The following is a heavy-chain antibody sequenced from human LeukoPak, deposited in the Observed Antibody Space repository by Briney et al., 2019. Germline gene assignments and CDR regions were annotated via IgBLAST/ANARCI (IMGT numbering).Heavy chain of an antibody. CDR3: ARRGTAYCRGGNCYSDKYFDY. D-gene: IGHD2-15*01. CDR2: THTSGYT. V-gene: IGHV4-4*07. CDR1: GGSLSNYY. J-gene: IGHJ4*02. Sequence: SETLSLACTVSGGSLSNYYWSWIRQPAGKGLEWIGRTHTSGYTNYNPSLKGRATLSVDTSKNQFSLKLTSVTAADTAVYYCARRGTAYCRGGNCYSDKYFDYWGQGTQVTVSS.